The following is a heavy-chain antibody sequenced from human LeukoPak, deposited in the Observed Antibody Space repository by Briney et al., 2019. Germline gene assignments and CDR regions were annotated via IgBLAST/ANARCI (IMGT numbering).Heavy chain of an antibody. J-gene: IGHJ5*02. D-gene: IGHD2-15*01. V-gene: IGHV1-69*13. CDR3: ARVGRYCSGGSCSWDDWFDP. Sequence: GASVKVSCKASGGTFISYAISWVRQAPGQGLEWMGGIIPIFGTANYAQKFQGRVTITADESTSTAYMELSSLRSDDTAVYYCARVGRYCSGGSCSWDDWFDPWGQGTLVTVSS. CDR1: GGTFISYA. CDR2: IIPIFGTA.